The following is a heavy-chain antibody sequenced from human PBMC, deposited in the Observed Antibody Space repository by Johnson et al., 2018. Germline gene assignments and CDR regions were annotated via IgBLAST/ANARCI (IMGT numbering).Heavy chain of an antibody. J-gene: IGHJ1*01. D-gene: IGHD2-2*01. CDR2: MNPNSGNT. CDR1: GYTFTSYD. V-gene: IGHV1-8*01. CDR3: AKDSFDAGAAIVAEYFQH. Sequence: QLVESGAEVKKPGASVKVSCKASGYTFTSYDINWVRQATGQGLEWMGWMNPNSGNTGYAQKFQGRVTMTRKTSISTAYMELSSLRSEDTAVYYCAKDSFDAGAAIVAEYFQHWGQGTLVTVSS.